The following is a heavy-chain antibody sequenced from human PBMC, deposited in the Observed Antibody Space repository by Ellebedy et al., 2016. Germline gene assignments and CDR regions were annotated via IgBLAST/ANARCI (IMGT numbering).Heavy chain of an antibody. CDR1: GFTFSRYW. CDR2: IKQDGSEK. V-gene: IGHV3-7*04. CDR3: VRLAEYFQN. Sequence: GGSLRLXCAASGFTFSRYWMSWVCQAPGKGLEWVANIKQDGSEKYYVDSVKGRFTISRDNAKNSLYLQMNSLRAEDTAVYYCVRLAEYFQNWGQGTLVTVSS. J-gene: IGHJ1*01.